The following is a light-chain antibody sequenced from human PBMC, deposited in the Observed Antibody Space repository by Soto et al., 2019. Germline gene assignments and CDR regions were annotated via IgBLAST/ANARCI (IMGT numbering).Light chain of an antibody. CDR2: EVI. V-gene: IGLV2-14*01. Sequence: QSALTQPASVSGSPGQSITISCTGTSSDVGAYNYVSWYQQHPGKAPKLMIYEVINRPSGVSYRFSGSKSGNTASLTISGLQAEDEADYYCSSYTATNTYVFGTGTKLTFL. CDR1: SSDVGAYNY. J-gene: IGLJ1*01. CDR3: SSYTATNTYV.